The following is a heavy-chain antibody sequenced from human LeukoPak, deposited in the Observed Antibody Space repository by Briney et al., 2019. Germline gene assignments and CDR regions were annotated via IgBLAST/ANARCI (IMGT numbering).Heavy chain of an antibody. CDR3: ARHLSLEVVADY. Sequence: GESLKISCKGFGYRFTNYWIGWVRQMPGKGLEWMGIIYPGGSDSRYSPSFQGQVTISADKSISTAYLQWSSLKASDTAIYYCARHLSLEVVADYWGQGTLVTVSS. D-gene: IGHD2-15*01. CDR1: GYRFTNYW. CDR2: IYPGGSDS. J-gene: IGHJ4*02. V-gene: IGHV5-51*01.